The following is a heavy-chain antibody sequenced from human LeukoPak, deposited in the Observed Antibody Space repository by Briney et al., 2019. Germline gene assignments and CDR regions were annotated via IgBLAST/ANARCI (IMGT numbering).Heavy chain of an antibody. CDR3: ARPNDYGDYRYFDL. J-gene: IGHJ2*01. Sequence: DSAKGRFSISRDNSRNRMYLQMSSLRPEDTAVYYCARPNDYGDYRYFDLWGRGTLVTVFS. D-gene: IGHD4-17*01. V-gene: IGHV3-30*13.